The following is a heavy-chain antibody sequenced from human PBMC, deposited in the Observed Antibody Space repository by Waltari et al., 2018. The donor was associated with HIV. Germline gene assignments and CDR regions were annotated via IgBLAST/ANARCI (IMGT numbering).Heavy chain of an antibody. Sequence: EVQLVESGGGLVQPGGSLRLSCAASGFTFSIYWMSWLRQAPGKGLGGGANIKQDGSEKNYADSVRGRFNSSRDNTKNSLYLQMNSLRAEEAAVYYCAKYSGSYWGAHNWFDPWGQGTLVTVSS. V-gene: IGHV3-7*01. J-gene: IGHJ5*02. CDR2: IKQDGSEK. CDR3: AKYSGSYWGAHNWFDP. D-gene: IGHD1-26*01. CDR1: GFTFSIYW.